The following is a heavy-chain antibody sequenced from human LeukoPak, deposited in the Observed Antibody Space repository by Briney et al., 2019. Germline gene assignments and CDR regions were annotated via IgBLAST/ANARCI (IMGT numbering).Heavy chain of an antibody. CDR3: ARHVSTTTGYFAY. V-gene: IGHV4-39*01. D-gene: IGHD1-1*01. Sequence: SQTLSLTCTVSGGSTSSNSYYWGSVSHPPGDGLGWSGSAYYAGSTYYTPSLQSRVTIYIDPSTDQLSLDLLSVTDADTALYYCARHVSTTTGYFAYCGQGTLVSVYS. CDR2: AYYAGST. CDR1: GGSTSSNSYY. J-gene: IGHJ4*02.